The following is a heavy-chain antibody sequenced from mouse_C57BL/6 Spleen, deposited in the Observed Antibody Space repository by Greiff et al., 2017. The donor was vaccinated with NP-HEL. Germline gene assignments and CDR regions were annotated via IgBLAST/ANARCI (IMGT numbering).Heavy chain of an antibody. CDR2: IDPSDSYT. J-gene: IGHJ2*01. Sequence: QVHVKQPGAELVMPGASVKLSCKASGYTFTSYWMHWVKQRPGQGLEWIGEIDPSDSYTNYNQKFKGKSTLTVDKSSSTAYMQLSSLTSEDSAVYYCARWGFITTFYYFDYWGQGTTLTVSS. D-gene: IGHD1-1*01. CDR3: ARWGFITTFYYFDY. CDR1: GYTFTSYW. V-gene: IGHV1-69*01.